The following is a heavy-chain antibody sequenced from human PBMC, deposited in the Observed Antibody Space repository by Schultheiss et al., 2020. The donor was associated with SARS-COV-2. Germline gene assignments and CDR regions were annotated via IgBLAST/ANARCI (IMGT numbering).Heavy chain of an antibody. J-gene: IGHJ6*02. CDR3: ARGTVVVPAAIVLYTKRYGMDV. CDR2: ISSSSSAI. D-gene: IGHD2-2*02. CDR1: GFTFSSYS. Sequence: GESLKISCAASGFTFSSYSINWVRQAPGKGLEWVSYISSSSSAIYYADSVKGRFTISRDNAKNSLYLQMNSLRAEDTAVYYCARGTVVVPAAIVLYTKRYGMDVWGQGTTVTVSS. V-gene: IGHV3-48*04.